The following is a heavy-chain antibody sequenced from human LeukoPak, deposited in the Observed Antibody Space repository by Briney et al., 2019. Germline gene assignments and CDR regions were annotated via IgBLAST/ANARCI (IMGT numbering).Heavy chain of an antibody. V-gene: IGHV3-30*04. CDR1: GFTFSSYA. D-gene: IGHD1-26*01. J-gene: IGHJ3*02. Sequence: QPGGSLRLSCAASGFTFSSYAMHWVRQAPGKGLEWVAVISYDGSNKYYSDSVKGRFTISRDNSKNTLYLQMNSLRAEDTAVYYCALDFSGSYLRDAFDIWGQGTMVTVSS. CDR3: ALDFSGSYLRDAFDI. CDR2: ISYDGSNK.